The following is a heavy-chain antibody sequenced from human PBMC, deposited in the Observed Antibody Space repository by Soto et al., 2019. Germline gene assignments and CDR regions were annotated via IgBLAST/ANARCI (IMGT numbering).Heavy chain of an antibody. CDR1: GGSIRDYL. V-gene: IGHV4-59*12. CDR3: WGISGWYEYYYGMDD. D-gene: IGHD6-19*01. Sequence: PSGTLSLTCSVSGGSIRDYLWTWVRQPPGKGLEWIGHISSSGSINYNSSLKSRVTMSLDTSKNQFSLKLSSVTAADTAVYYCWGISGWYEYYYGMDDWGQATTV. J-gene: IGHJ6*02. CDR2: ISSSGSI.